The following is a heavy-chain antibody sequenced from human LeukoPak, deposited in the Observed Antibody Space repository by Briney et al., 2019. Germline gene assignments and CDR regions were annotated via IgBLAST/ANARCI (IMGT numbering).Heavy chain of an antibody. CDR3: ARRRGYCSSTSCSHYYFDY. D-gene: IGHD2-2*01. V-gene: IGHV3-7*01. CDR1: GFTFSSYW. CDR2: IKQDGSEK. J-gene: IGHJ4*02. Sequence: GGFLRLSCAASGFTFSSYWMSWVRQAPGKGLEWVANIKQDGSEKYYVDSVKGRFTISRDNAKNSLYLQMNSLRAEDTAVYYCARRRGYCSSTSCSHYYFDYWGQGTLVTVSS.